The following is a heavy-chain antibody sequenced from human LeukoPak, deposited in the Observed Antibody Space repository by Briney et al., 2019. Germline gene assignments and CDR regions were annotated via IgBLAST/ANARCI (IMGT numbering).Heavy chain of an antibody. J-gene: IGHJ6*03. V-gene: IGHV4-59*01. CDR1: GGSISSYY. CDR2: IYYSGTT. Sequence: SETLSLTCTLAGGSISSYYWSWNRQPPGEGLEWSGYIYYSGTTNYNPSFKSRGTISVDTAKTQFSLKLSSGAAADTAVYYCARGHDDYYMDVWGKGITVTVSS. CDR3: ARGHDDYYMDV.